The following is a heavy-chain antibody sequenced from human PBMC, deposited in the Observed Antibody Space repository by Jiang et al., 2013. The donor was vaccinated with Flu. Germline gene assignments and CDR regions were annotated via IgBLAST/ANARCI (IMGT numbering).Heavy chain of an antibody. J-gene: IGHJ6*02. CDR2: IHGTGRT. CDR3: ARVADYFDSSGYHAYYYAMDV. D-gene: IGHD3-22*01. V-gene: IGHV4-4*07. CDR1: GASISGYY. Sequence: GPGLVKPSETLSLMCTVSGASISGYYWAWIRQPAGKGLEWIGRIHGTGRTNYNPSLRRRVSMSVDSSRNEISLKVTPVTAADTAVYYCARVADYFDSSGYHAYYYAMDVCGQGDHGHRLL.